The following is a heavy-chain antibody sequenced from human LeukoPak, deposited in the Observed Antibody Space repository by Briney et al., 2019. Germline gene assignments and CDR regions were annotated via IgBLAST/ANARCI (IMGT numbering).Heavy chain of an antibody. CDR2: IYYSGGT. J-gene: IGHJ4*02. CDR3: AREGTTVTTIDY. D-gene: IGHD4-17*01. Sequence: SETLSLTCTVSGGSISSGGYYWSWIRQHPGKGLEWIGYIYYSGGTYYNPSLKSRVTISVDTSKNQFSLKLSSVTAADTAVYYCAREGTTVTTIDYWGQGTLVTVSS. V-gene: IGHV4-31*03. CDR1: GGSISSGGYY.